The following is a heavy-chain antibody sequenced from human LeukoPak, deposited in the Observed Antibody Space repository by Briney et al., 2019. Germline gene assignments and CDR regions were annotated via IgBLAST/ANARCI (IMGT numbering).Heavy chain of an antibody. J-gene: IGHJ6*03. CDR1: GDSISSAFSY. Sequence: PSQTLSLTCTVSGDSISSAFSYWTWIRQPAGTGLEWIGLIYTSGSTHVHPSLESRVSISVDRSKNQFSLNLSSVTAADTAVYYCARVSGRLAQAYYMDVWGKGTTVTISS. CDR3: ARVSGRLAQAYYMDV. V-gene: IGHV4-61*02. CDR2: IYTSGST. D-gene: IGHD3-9*01.